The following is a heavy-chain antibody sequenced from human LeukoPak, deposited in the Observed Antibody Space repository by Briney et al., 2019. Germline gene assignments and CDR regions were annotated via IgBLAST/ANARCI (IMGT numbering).Heavy chain of an antibody. CDR1: GGSISSYY. D-gene: IGHD6-13*01. J-gene: IGHJ3*02. CDR2: IYTSGST. CDR3: ARAYSSSWSPWNSDAFDI. V-gene: IGHV4-4*07. Sequence: PSETLSLTCTVSGGSISSYYWSWIRQPAGKGLEWIGRIYTSGSTNYNPSLKSRVTMSVDTSKNQFSLKLSSETAADTAVYYCARAYSSSWSPWNSDAFDIWGQGTMVTVSS.